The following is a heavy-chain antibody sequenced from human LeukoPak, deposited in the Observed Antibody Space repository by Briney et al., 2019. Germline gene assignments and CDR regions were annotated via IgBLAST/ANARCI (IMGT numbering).Heavy chain of an antibody. CDR2: IWYDGSNK. V-gene: IGHV3-33*01. D-gene: IGHD6-19*01. Sequence: QPGGSLRLSCAASGFTFSSYGMHWVRQAPGKGLEWVAVIWYDGSNKYYADSVKGRFTISRDNSKNTLYLQMNSLRAEDTAVYYCARDGGAYSSGPRLDYWCQGTLVTVSS. J-gene: IGHJ4*02. CDR1: GFTFSSYG. CDR3: ARDGGAYSSGPRLDY.